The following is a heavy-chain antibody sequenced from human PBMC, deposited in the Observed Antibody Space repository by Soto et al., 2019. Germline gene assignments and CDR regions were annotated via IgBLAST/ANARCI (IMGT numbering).Heavy chain of an antibody. J-gene: IGHJ4*02. CDR2: INHSGST. V-gene: IGHV4-34*01. CDR1: GGSFSGYY. D-gene: IGHD6-19*01. CDR3: ARGTLPLGGWFFDY. Sequence: QVQLQQWGAGLLKPSETLSLTCAVYGGSFSGYYWSWIRQPPGKGLEWIGEINHSGSTNYNPSLKSRVTISVDTSKNQFSLKLSSVTAADTAVYYCARGTLPLGGWFFDYWGQGTLVTVSS.